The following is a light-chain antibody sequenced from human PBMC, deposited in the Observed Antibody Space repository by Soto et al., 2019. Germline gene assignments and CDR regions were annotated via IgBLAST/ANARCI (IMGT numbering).Light chain of an antibody. Sequence: LSQNKYFLSAYVGDRVTISCRATQGISNYVAWYQQKPGKAPNLLIYAASSLQSGVPSRFSGSGSGTEFTLTISSLQPEDFATYYCQQSYSTPQTFGQVTLLEI. CDR3: QQSYSTPQT. J-gene: IGKJ5*01. CDR2: AAS. CDR1: QGISNY. V-gene: IGKV1-9*01.